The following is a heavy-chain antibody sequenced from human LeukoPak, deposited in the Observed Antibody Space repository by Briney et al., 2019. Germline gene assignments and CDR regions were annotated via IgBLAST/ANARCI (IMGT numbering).Heavy chain of an antibody. CDR2: ISRSSSYI. CDR1: GFTFSSYS. V-gene: IGHV3-21*01. D-gene: IGHD5-18*01. J-gene: IGHJ4*02. Sequence: GGSMRLSSAAYGFTFSSYSMNWVRQAPGKGLEWVSSISRSSSYIYYADSVKGRFTISRDNADNSLYLQMNSLRAEDTAVYYCARDPLWPPGDYWGQGTLVTVSS. CDR3: ARDPLWPPGDY.